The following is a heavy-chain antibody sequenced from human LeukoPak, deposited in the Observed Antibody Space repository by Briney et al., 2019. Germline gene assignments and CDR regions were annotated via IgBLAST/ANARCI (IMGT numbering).Heavy chain of an antibody. J-gene: IGHJ4*02. V-gene: IGHV1-2*02. D-gene: IGHD3-10*01. CDR2: INPNTGGT. CDR1: GYTFTGFY. Sequence: ASVKVSCKTSGYTFTGFYIHWVRQAPGQGLEWMGWINPNTGGTNFAQKFQGRVTMITDTSISTAYMDLGRLTSDDTAVYYCAREGDFNGSGRGDSWGQGTLVIVSS. CDR3: AREGDFNGSGRGDS.